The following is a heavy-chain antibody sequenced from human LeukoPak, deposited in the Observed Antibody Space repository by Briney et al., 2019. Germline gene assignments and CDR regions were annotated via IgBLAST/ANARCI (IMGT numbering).Heavy chain of an antibody. Sequence: ASVKVSCKVSGYTLTELSMHWVRQAPGKGLEWMGGFDPEDGETIYAQKFQGRVTMTEDTSTDTAYMELSSLRSEDTAVYYCATARCTSCQAHHNWFDPWGQGTLVTVSS. CDR1: GYTLTELS. D-gene: IGHD2-2*01. CDR2: FDPEDGET. J-gene: IGHJ5*02. CDR3: ATARCTSCQAHHNWFDP. V-gene: IGHV1-24*01.